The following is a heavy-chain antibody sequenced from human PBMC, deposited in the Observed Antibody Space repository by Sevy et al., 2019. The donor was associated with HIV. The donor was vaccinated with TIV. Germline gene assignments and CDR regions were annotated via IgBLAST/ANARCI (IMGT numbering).Heavy chain of an antibody. V-gene: IGHV3-11*06. CDR1: GFTFSDYY. Sequence: GGSLRLSCAASGFTFSDYYMSWIRQAPGKGLEWVSYISSSSSYTNYADSVKGRFTISRDNAKNSLYLQMNSLRAEDTAVYYCAGGHDYVWGSYRHFDYWGQGTLVTVSS. CDR3: AGGHDYVWGSYRHFDY. J-gene: IGHJ4*02. D-gene: IGHD3-16*02. CDR2: ISSSSSYT.